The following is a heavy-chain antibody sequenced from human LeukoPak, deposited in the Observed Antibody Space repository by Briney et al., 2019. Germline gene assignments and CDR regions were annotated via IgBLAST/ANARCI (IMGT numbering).Heavy chain of an antibody. D-gene: IGHD6-13*01. Sequence: SQTLSLTRAISGGSVSSNSAAWYWIRQSPSRGLEWLGRTYYRSRWYSDYAVSVKSRITISPDTSNNQFSLQLNTVTPDDTAVYYCARVGSSWYFDCWGQGTLVTVSS. CDR3: ARVGSSWYFDC. CDR2: TYYRSRWYS. V-gene: IGHV6-1*01. J-gene: IGHJ4*02. CDR1: GGSVSSNSAA.